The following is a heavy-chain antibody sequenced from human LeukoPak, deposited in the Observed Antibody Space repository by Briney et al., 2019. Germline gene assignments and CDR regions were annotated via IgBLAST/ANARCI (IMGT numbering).Heavy chain of an antibody. D-gene: IGHD2-2*01. Sequence: ASVKVSCKASGYTFTNYGITWVRQAPGQGLEWMGRCSPYNGNTNYGQNLQGRVTMTTDISTSTAYMELRSLRSDDTAVYYCARDTCSGSSCSVNNWIDSWGQGTLVIVSS. CDR2: CSPYNGNT. CDR3: ARDTCSGSSCSVNNWIDS. J-gene: IGHJ5*01. CDR1: GYTFTNYG. V-gene: IGHV1-18*01.